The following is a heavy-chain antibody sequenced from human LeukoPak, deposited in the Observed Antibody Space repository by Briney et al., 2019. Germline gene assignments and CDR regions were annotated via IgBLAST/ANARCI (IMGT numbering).Heavy chain of an antibody. D-gene: IGHD2-8*01. J-gene: IGHJ4*02. V-gene: IGHV1-8*01. Sequence: GASVKVSCKASGYTFTTYDINWVRQTTGQGLEWMGWMNPNSRNTGYAQKFQGRVTMTRNASIGTAYMELSSLTSEDTAVYYCARGILRQFREYCSNGVCYPTYYFDFWGQGTLVTVSS. CDR2: MNPNSRNT. CDR1: GYTFTTYD. CDR3: ARGILRQFREYCSNGVCYPTYYFDF.